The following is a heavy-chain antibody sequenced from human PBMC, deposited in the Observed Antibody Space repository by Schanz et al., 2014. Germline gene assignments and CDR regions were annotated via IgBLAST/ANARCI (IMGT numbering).Heavy chain of an antibody. CDR3: ARVRTIYGSGAMGY. V-gene: IGHV3-23*01. D-gene: IGHD3-10*01. CDR1: GITFSDYA. CDR2: IASGGSHT. J-gene: IGHJ4*02. Sequence: EVQLLESGGALEQPGGSLRLSCAASGITFSDYAMSWVRQAPGKGLEWVSTIASGGSHTFYADSVTGRFTISGDNSKNTLFLQMNSLRVEDTAIYYCARVRTIYGSGAMGYWGQGTLVTVSS.